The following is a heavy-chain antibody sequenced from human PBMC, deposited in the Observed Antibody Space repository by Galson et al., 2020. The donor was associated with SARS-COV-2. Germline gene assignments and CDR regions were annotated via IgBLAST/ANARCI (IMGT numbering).Heavy chain of an antibody. CDR1: GGFVSSSNYY. Sequence: SETLSLTCTVSGGFVSSSNYYWGWIRQPTGKGLEWIGNIYHNGFVYINPSLNGRVAMSVDTSKNQFSLEVRSVTAADTALYYCARVPFDRYNWFDPWGQGTLVTVSS. CDR2: IYHNGFV. V-gene: IGHV4-39*07. J-gene: IGHJ5*02. D-gene: IGHD3-9*01. CDR3: ARVPFDRYNWFDP.